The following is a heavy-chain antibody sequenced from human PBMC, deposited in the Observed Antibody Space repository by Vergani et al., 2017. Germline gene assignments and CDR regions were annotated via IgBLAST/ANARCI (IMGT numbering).Heavy chain of an antibody. D-gene: IGHD3-9*01. V-gene: IGHV1-46*03. CDR2: ISPDGFST. J-gene: IGHJ4*02. Sequence: QVQLVQSGAEVGKPGASVKISCKASGYTFTAYYLHWVRQAPEQGLEWVGVISPDGFSTFYAQKFQGSVTITRDTSTSTVYVEVTSLRSDDTAVYYCARAPPLTGFFDYWGQGTLVTVSS. CDR1: GYTFTAYY. CDR3: ARAPPLTGFFDY.